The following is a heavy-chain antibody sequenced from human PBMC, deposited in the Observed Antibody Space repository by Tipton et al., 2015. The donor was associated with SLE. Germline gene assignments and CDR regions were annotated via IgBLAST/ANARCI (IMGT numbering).Heavy chain of an antibody. CDR1: GGSISSSSNY. CDR2: VYYSGNT. Sequence: TLSLTCTVSGGSISSSSNYWGWIRQPPGKGLEWIGSVYYSGNTYYNPSLKSRLTISVDTSKNQFSLKLSSVTAADTAVYYCAREPRPRGALKGAFDIWGQGTMVTVSS. CDR3: AREPRPRGALKGAFDI. J-gene: IGHJ3*02. V-gene: IGHV4-39*07.